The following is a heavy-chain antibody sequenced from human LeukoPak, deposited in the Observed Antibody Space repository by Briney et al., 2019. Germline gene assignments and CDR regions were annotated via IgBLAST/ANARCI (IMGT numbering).Heavy chain of an antibody. CDR3: ARPMIAAAGTFQH. Sequence: GGSLRLSCAASGFTFSSYSMNWVRQAPGKGLEWVSSISSSSSYIYYADSVKGRFTISRDNAKNSLYLQMNSLRAEDTAVYYCARPMIAAAGTFQHWGQGTLVTVPS. CDR1: GFTFSSYS. V-gene: IGHV3-21*01. D-gene: IGHD6-13*01. J-gene: IGHJ1*01. CDR2: ISSSSSYI.